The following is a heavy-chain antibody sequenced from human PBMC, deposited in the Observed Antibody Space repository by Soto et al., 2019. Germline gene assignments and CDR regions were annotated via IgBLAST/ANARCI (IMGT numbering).Heavy chain of an antibody. V-gene: IGHV3-7*05. Sequence: GGSLRLSCGASGFTFSTYWMTWVRQAPGKGLEWVANMNQAGSEKNYVDTVKGRFTISRDNAQNSLYLQMDSLRADDTSVYYCARQHSGSYYFDYWGQGTLVTVSS. CDR2: MNQAGSEK. CDR3: ARQHSGSYYFDY. J-gene: IGHJ4*02. CDR1: GFTFSTYW. D-gene: IGHD1-26*01.